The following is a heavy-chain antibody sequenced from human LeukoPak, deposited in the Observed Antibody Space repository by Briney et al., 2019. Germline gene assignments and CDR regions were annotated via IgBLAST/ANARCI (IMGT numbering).Heavy chain of an antibody. Sequence: GGTLSLSCAASGFTFSSYGMSWVRQAPGKGLEWVSAISGSGGSTYYADSVKGRFTISRDNAKNSLYLQMNSLRAEDTAVYYCAREEAEGFDYWGQGTLVTVSS. CDR2: ISGSGGST. V-gene: IGHV3-23*01. D-gene: IGHD6-25*01. J-gene: IGHJ4*02. CDR1: GFTFSSYG. CDR3: AREEAEGFDY.